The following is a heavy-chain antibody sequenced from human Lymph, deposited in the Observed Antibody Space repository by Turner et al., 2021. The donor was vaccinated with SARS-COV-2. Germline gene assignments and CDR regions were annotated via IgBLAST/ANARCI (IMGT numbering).Heavy chain of an antibody. CDR1: GFTFRSRS. CDR2: ITSSSSYI. CDR3: ARGGRPPWQWLGLGNFDY. Sequence: EVQRVESGGGLVKPGGSRTLSCAASGFTFRSRSMNWVRQAPGKGMEGVSSITSSSSYIYYADAVKGRFTISRDNAKKSLYLQMNSLRAEDTAVYYCARGGRPPWQWLGLGNFDYWGQGTLVTVSS. V-gene: IGHV3-21*01. D-gene: IGHD6-19*01. J-gene: IGHJ4*02.